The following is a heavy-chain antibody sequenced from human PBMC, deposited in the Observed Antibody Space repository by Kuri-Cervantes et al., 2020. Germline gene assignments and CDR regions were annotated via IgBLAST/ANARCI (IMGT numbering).Heavy chain of an antibody. CDR1: GYTFTSYY. V-gene: IGHV1-46*01. D-gene: IGHD3-10*01. J-gene: IGHJ3*02. CDR2: INPSGGST. CDR3: ARLWFGELDLHGAFDI. Sequence: ASVKVSCKASGYTFTSYYMHWVRQAPGQGLEWMGIINPSGGSTSYAQKFQGRVTMTRDTSTSTVYMELRSLRSDDTAVYYCARLWFGELDLHGAFDIWGQGTMVTVSS.